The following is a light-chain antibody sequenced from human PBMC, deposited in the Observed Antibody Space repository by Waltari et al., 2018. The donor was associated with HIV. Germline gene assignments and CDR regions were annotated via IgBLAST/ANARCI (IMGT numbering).Light chain of an antibody. CDR1: SSHLGAYDF. CDR2: EVT. J-gene: IGLJ3*02. CDR3: SSYGDSLRVL. V-gene: IGLV2-8*01. Sequence: QSALTPPPSASGSLGQSATISCTGPSSHLGAYDFVSWFQQHPPRAPKLLLYEVTRRPSTISGRFSGYRSGNTAFLTVAGLQPDDEATYFCSSYGDSLRVLFGGGTNVTVL.